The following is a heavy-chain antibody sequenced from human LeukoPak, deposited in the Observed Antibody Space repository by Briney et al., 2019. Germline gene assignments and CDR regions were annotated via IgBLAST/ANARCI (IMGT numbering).Heavy chain of an antibody. CDR3: AKVDIPMGRLINS. CDR2: ISDSGAAT. J-gene: IGHJ4*02. V-gene: IGHV3-23*01. Sequence: PGGSLRLSCAASGVTFSSYAMNWVRQDPGKGLEWVSRISDSGAATYYADSVKGRFTISRDNSKNTLYLHMNSLRADDTAVYYCAKVDIPMGRLINSWGQGTLVSVSS. D-gene: IGHD5-18*01. CDR1: GVTFSSYA.